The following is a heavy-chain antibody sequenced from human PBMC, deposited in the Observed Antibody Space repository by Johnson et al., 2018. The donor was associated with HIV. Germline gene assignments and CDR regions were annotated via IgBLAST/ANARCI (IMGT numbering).Heavy chain of an antibody. J-gene: IGHJ3*02. CDR3: ANLGDYGGNNGFDI. CDR1: GFTFSDYY. Sequence: QEQLVESGGGLVQPEGSLRLSCAASGFTFSDYYMSWIRQAPGKGLEWVSYISSGGNSIHYADSVKGRFTISRDNVKNSLYLQMNSLTTEDTAVYYCANLGDYGGNNGFDIWGQGTMVTVSS. CDR2: ISSGGNSI. D-gene: IGHD4-23*01. V-gene: IGHV3-11*04.